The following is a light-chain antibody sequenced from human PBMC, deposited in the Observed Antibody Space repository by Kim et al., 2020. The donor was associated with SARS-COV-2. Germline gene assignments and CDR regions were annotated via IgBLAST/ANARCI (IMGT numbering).Light chain of an antibody. J-gene: IGKJ5*01. CDR2: TAS. Sequence: SASVRDRVTVTCRASQYISKDVNWYQQGQGKAPKLLIYTASSLQSGVPSRFSGSGSRSDFPLTITCLQPEDFATYYCQQSYASPTFGQGTRLEIK. CDR3: QQSYASPT. CDR1: QYISKD. V-gene: IGKV1-39*01.